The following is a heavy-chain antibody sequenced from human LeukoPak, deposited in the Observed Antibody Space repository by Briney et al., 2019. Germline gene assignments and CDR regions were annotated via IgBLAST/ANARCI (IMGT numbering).Heavy chain of an antibody. CDR2: ISSSSSYI. CDR1: GFTFSSYS. CDR3: ARDWVRSSCTD. J-gene: IGHJ4*02. V-gene: IGHV3-21*01. Sequence: RGSLRLSCAASGFTFSSYSMNWVRQAPGKGLEWVSSISSSSSYIYYADSVKGRFTISRDNAKNSLYLQMNSLRAEDTAVYYCARDWVRSSCTDWGQGTLVTVSS. D-gene: IGHD6-13*01.